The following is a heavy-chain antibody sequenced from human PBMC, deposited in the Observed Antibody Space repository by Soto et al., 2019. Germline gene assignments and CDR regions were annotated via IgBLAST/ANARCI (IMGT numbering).Heavy chain of an antibody. CDR2: VNHSGST. CDR3: ARVGSTWHLVNYYYYYAMDV. V-gene: IGHV4-34*01. D-gene: IGHD6-13*01. Sequence: QVLLQQWGAGLLEPSETLSLTCAVYGGSFSGHYWTWIRQPPGKGLEWIGEVNHSGSTSYNASLKGRATIAVDTSKNQFSLKLSSVTAADTAMYYCARVGSTWHLVNYYYYYAMDVW. CDR1: GGSFSGHY. J-gene: IGHJ6*01.